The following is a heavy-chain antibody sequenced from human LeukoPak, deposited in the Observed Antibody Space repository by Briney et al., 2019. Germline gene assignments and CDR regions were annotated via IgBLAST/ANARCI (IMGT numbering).Heavy chain of an antibody. Sequence: GSLRLSCAASGFTFSNSAMTWVRQAPGKGLEWVSVISGSGGSTNYADSVKGRFTISRDNSKNTLSLQMNSLRTEDTAVYYCPNASVGASFFDSWGQGTLVTVSS. CDR3: PNASVGASFFDS. CDR1: GFTFSNSA. CDR2: ISGSGGST. V-gene: IGHV3-23*01. D-gene: IGHD1-26*01. J-gene: IGHJ4*02.